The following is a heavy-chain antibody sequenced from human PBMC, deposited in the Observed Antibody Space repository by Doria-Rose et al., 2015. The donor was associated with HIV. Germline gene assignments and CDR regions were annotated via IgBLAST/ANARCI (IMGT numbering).Heavy chain of an antibody. CDR3: ARIHSLSSSSLGH. CDR1: GYTFSAYA. V-gene: IGHV1-3*01. J-gene: IGHJ4*02. CDR2: LNVGNGDT. D-gene: IGHD6-13*01. Sequence: QVQLVQSGAEVKKPGASVTVSCKTSGYTFSAYAIHWVRQAPGQRLEWMGWLNVGNGDTRYSRKFQDRVTITSDTSANTGYMALSSLRSEDTAVYYCARIHSLSSSSLGHWCRGTLVTVFS.